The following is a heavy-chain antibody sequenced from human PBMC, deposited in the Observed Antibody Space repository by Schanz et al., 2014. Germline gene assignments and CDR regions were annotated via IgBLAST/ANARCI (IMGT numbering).Heavy chain of an antibody. Sequence: EVQLVESGGGLIQPGGSLRLSCAASGFTFSGFCMTWVRQAPGKGLEWVASIKKDGSEKYYVDSVKGRFGISRDNSENTLYLQMSSLRGEDAAVYYCAKDARGDKNDRAYYFDYWGQGTLVSVSS. CDR3: AKDARGDKNDRAYYFDY. V-gene: IGHV3-7*03. CDR1: GFTFSGFC. D-gene: IGHD3-10*01. J-gene: IGHJ4*02. CDR2: IKKDGSEK.